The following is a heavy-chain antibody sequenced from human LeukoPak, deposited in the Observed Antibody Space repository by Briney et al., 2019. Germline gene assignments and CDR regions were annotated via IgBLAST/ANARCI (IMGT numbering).Heavy chain of an antibody. V-gene: IGHV4-39*07. CDR1: GGSISSSSYY. CDR2: KFYTGST. CDR3: ARISVLPNL. Sequence: SETLSLTCTVSGGSISSSSYYWGWIRQPPGKGLEWIGSKFYTGSTYYKPSLKSRVTISVDTSKNQFSLKLSSVTAADTAVYYCARISVLPNLWGQGTLVTVSS. J-gene: IGHJ5*02. D-gene: IGHD3-10*01.